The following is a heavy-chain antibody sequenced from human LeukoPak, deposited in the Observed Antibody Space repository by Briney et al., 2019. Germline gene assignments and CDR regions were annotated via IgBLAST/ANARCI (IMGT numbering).Heavy chain of an antibody. V-gene: IGHV3-23*01. CDR3: AKGNWGERLDWYFDL. D-gene: IGHD1-26*01. CDR2: ITGSGGST. CDR1: GFTFSSYD. Sequence: GGSLRLSCAASGFTFSSYDMSWVRQAPGSGLEWVSGITGSGGSTYYADSVKGRFTISRDNSKNTLYLQMNSLRAEDTAVYYCAKGNWGERLDWYFDLWGRGTLVTVPS. J-gene: IGHJ2*01.